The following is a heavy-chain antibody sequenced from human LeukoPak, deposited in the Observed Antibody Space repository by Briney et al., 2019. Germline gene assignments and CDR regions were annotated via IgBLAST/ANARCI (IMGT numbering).Heavy chain of an antibody. Sequence: ASVEVSCKASGYTFINYGINWVRQAPGQGLEWMGWISAYNGNTNYAQSLQGRVTMTTDTSTSTVYMEMRSLTSDDTAVYYCARDLDQYNGRFGGFGHDFWGQGTLVTVSS. CDR2: ISAYNGNT. CDR3: ARDLDQYNGRFGGFGHDF. J-gene: IGHJ4*02. CDR1: GYTFINYG. V-gene: IGHV1-18*01. D-gene: IGHD3-10*01.